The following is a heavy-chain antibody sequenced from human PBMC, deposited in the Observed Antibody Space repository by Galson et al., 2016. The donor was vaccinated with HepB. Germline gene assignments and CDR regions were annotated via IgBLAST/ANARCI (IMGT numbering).Heavy chain of an antibody. Sequence: QSGAEVKKPGESLKVSCRGSGYTFNDYWIAWVRQVPGKGLEYMGMIFPDDFDTRYSPSFQGHVTISVDRSTKTAYLQWTSLRASDTATYFCARPTNDAYEEYSSGFSCWGQGTRVIVSS. J-gene: IGHJ4*02. D-gene: IGHD3-22*01. CDR3: ARPTNDAYEEYSSGFSC. CDR2: IFPDDFDT. CDR1: GYTFNDYW. V-gene: IGHV5-51*01.